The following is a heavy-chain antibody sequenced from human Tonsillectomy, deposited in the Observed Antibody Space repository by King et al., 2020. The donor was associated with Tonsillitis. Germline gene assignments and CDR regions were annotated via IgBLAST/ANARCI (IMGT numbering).Heavy chain of an antibody. Sequence: QVQLQQWGAGLLKPSETLSLTCSVYGGSFSGYYWTWIRQPPGKGLEWIGDINHSRSTNYNPSLKSRVTISVDTSKNQFSLKLTSLTAAETAVYYCARGSGYSRHNGFDPWGQGTLVTVSS. CDR1: GGSFSGYY. CDR2: INHSRST. J-gene: IGHJ5*02. D-gene: IGHD6-13*01. CDR3: ARGSGYSRHNGFDP. V-gene: IGHV4-34*01.